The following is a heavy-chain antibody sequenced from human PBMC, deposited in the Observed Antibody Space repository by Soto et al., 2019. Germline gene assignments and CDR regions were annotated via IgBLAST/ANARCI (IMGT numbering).Heavy chain of an antibody. D-gene: IGHD2-8*02. CDR1: GGSLSGYY. Sequence: QVQLQQWGAGLLKPSETLSLNCAVNGGSLSGYYWSWIRQHPGKGLEWIGEIKDGGYTNYSPSLKSRATISSDTSNNKFSLRLNSVTAADTGLYYCARGQEGVVSTHWDQGALVTVSS. CDR2: IKDGGYT. J-gene: IGHJ4*02. V-gene: IGHV4-34*01. CDR3: ARGQEGVVSTH.